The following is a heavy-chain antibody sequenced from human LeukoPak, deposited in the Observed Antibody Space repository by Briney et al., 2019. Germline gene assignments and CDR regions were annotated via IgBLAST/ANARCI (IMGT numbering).Heavy chain of an antibody. J-gene: IGHJ6*03. CDR2: IIPIFGTA. V-gene: IGHV1-69*06. CDR1: GGTFSSYA. CDR3: ARGGGAQYYYYMDV. D-gene: IGHD3-16*01. Sequence: GSSVKVSCKASGGTFSSYAISWVRQAPGQGLEWMGRIIPIFGTANYAQKFQGRVTITADKSTSTAYMELSSLRSEDTAVYYCARGGGAQYYYYMDVWGKGTTVTVPS.